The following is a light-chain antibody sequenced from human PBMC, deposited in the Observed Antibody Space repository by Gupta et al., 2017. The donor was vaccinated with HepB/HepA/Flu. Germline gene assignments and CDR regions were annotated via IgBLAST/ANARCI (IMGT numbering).Light chain of an antibody. CDR2: LAS. J-gene: IGKJ2*01. Sequence: DIQVTQSPSSLSASIGDRVTITCRTSQHIRTYLNWYQQKTGKAPKLLIYLASTLQAEVSSRFSGSGSGTEFTLTINKLQPEDSATYYCQQSDNTPNTFGQGTKMEIK. CDR1: QHIRTY. CDR3: QQSDNTPNT. V-gene: IGKV1-39*01.